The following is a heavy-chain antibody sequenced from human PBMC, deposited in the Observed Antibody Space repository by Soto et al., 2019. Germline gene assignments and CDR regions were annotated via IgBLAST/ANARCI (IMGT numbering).Heavy chain of an antibody. CDR3: AMRGYKYINYDSYYYYYMDV. J-gene: IGHJ6*03. Sequence: SETLSLTCAVYGGSFSGYYWSWIRQPPGKGLEWIGEIYHTGSTNYNLSLKSRVTVSLDTSKNQFSLRLSSVTAADTAVYYCAMRGYKYINYDSYYYYYMDVWGKGTTVTVSS. D-gene: IGHD5-12*01. CDR1: GGSFSGYY. V-gene: IGHV4-34*01. CDR2: IYHTGST.